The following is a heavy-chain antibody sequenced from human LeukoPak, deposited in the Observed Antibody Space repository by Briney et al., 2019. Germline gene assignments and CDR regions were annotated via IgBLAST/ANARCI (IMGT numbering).Heavy chain of an antibody. D-gene: IGHD1-1*01. Sequence: SSVKVSCKASGYTFTSYGISWVRQAPGQGLEWMGWISAYNGNTNYAQKLQGRVTMTTDTSTSTAYMELRSLRSDDTAVYYCARDFTLRGGLEPTEDDHYGMDVWGQGTTVTVSS. CDR2: ISAYNGNT. CDR3: ARDFTLRGGLEPTEDDHYGMDV. J-gene: IGHJ6*02. CDR1: GYTFTSYG. V-gene: IGHV1-18*01.